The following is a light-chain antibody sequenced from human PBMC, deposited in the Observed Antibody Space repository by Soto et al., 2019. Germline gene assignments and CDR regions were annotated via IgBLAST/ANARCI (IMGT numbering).Light chain of an antibody. V-gene: IGKV3-20*01. CDR3: RQYGSFPSYT. CDR1: QSVSSSSY. CDR2: GAS. Sequence: EIVLTQSPGTLSLSPGERATLSCRASQSVSSSSYLAWYQQKPGQAPRLLIYGASSRATGIPDSFSGSASATVFALIISRLEPADFAVYYRRQYGSFPSYTFGQGTKLEIK. J-gene: IGKJ2*01.